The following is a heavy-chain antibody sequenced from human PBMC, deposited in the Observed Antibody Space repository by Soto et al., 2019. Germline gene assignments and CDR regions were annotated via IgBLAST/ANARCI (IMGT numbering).Heavy chain of an antibody. V-gene: IGHV4-59*08. CDR1: GGSISSYY. CDR3: ARHLPAAGFDAFDI. J-gene: IGHJ3*02. Sequence: SETLSLTCTVSGGSISSYYWSWIRQPPGKGLEWIGYIYYSGSTNYNPSLKSRVTISVDTSKNQFSLKLSSVTAADTAVYYCARHLPAAGFDAFDIWGQGTMVTVSS. D-gene: IGHD2-2*01. CDR2: IYYSGST.